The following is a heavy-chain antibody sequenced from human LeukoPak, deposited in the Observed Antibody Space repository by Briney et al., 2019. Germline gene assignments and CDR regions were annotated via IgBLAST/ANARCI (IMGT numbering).Heavy chain of an antibody. V-gene: IGHV3-23*01. CDR2: ISGSGGST. CDR1: GFPLSSYA. CDR3: AKDFYDTALYFDY. Sequence: GGSLRLSCAASGFPLSSYAMSWVRQAPGKGLEGVSAISGSGGSTYYADSVKGRFTISRDNSKNTLYLRMNSLRAEDTAVYYCAKDFYDTALYFDYWGQGTLVTVDS. J-gene: IGHJ4*02. D-gene: IGHD2/OR15-2a*01.